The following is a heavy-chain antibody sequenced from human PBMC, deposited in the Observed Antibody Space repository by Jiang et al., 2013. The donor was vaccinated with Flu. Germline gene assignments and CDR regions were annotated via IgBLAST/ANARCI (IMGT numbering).Heavy chain of an antibody. V-gene: IGHV4-59*08. CDR3: ARQKGDYIFDY. D-gene: IGHD4-17*01. J-gene: IGHJ4*02. Sequence: TLSLTCTVSGGSISSYYWSWIRQPPGKGLEWIGYIYYSGSTNYNPSLKSRVTISVDTSKNQFSLKLSSVTAADTAVYYCARQKGDYIFDYWGQGTLVTVSS. CDR2: IYYSGST. CDR1: GGSISSYY.